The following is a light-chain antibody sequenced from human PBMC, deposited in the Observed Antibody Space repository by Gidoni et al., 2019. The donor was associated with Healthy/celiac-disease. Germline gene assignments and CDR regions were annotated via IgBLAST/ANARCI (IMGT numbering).Light chain of an antibody. V-gene: IGKV3-20*01. Sequence: ETVLTQSTGTLSWSPGERATLSCRASQSVSSSYLAWYQQKPGQAPRPLIYGASSRATGIPDRFSGSGSGSDFTLTLSRLEPEDFAVYYCPQYGSSPPVTFGGGTKVEIK. CDR3: PQYGSSPPVT. CDR2: GAS. J-gene: IGKJ4*01. CDR1: QSVSSSY.